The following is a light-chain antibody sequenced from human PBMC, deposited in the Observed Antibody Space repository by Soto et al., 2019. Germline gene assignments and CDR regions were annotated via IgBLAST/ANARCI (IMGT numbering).Light chain of an antibody. Sequence: QSVLTQPASVSGSPGQSITISCAGTSSDVGGYNYVSWYQQHPGRAPKLVISDVSNRPSGVSNRFSGSKSGSTASLTISGLQAEDESDYYCGSYTSSTTHVFGTGTKGTVL. V-gene: IGLV2-14*01. CDR2: DVS. CDR1: SSDVGGYNY. J-gene: IGLJ1*01. CDR3: GSYTSSTTHV.